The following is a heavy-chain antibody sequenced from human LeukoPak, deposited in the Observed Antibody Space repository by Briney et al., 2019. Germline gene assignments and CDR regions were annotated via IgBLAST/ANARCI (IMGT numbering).Heavy chain of an antibody. D-gene: IGHD1-26*01. Sequence: ASVKVSCKASGGTFSSYAISWLRQAPGQGLEWMGRINPNSGGTNYAQKFQGRVTMTRDTSISTAYMELSRLRSDDTAVYYCAREQSGSYYNYWGQGTLVTVSS. CDR3: AREQSGSYYNY. CDR2: INPNSGGT. V-gene: IGHV1-2*06. J-gene: IGHJ4*02. CDR1: GGTFSSYA.